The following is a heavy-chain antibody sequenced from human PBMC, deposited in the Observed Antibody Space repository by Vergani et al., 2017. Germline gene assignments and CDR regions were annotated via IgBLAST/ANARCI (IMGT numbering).Heavy chain of an antibody. CDR3: AKAKPRNSGYYYLDYYHAMDV. CDR2: ISGNGGST. Sequence: EVQLLESGGDLVQPGGSLRLSCAASGFTFKHYAMNWVRQAPGKGLEWVSGISGNGGSTYYAGSVKGRFTISRDSSKNTLYLQMNSRSAGDTAVDDCAKAKPRNSGYYYLDYYHAMDVWGQGTTGNVSS. J-gene: IGHJ6*02. CDR1: GFTFKHYA. D-gene: IGHD5-12*01. V-gene: IGHV3-23*01.